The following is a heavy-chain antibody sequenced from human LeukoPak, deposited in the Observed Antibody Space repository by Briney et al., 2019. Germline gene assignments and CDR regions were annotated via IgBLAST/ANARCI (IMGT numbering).Heavy chain of an antibody. CDR1: GFTFDDYA. D-gene: IGHD3-22*01. Sequence: GRSLRLSCAASGFTFDDYAMHWVRQAPGKGLEWVSGISWNSGSIGYADSVEGRFTISRDNAKNSLYLQMNSLRAEDTALYYCAKGGFSRDSSGYYSPADYWGQGTLVTASS. CDR3: AKGGFSRDSSGYYSPADY. CDR2: ISWNSGSI. J-gene: IGHJ4*02. V-gene: IGHV3-9*01.